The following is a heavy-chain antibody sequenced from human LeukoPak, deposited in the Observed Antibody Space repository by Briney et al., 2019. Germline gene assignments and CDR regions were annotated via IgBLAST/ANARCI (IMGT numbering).Heavy chain of an antibody. CDR3: ASSYSYPKYDAFDI. CDR2: IYYSGST. J-gene: IGHJ3*02. D-gene: IGHD5-18*01. Sequence: TSETLSLTCTVSGGSISSYYWSWIRQPPGKGLEWIGYIYYSGSTNYNPSLKSRVTISVDTSKNQFSLKLSSVTAADTAVYYCASSYSYPKYDAFDIWGQGTMVTVSS. CDR1: GGSISSYY. V-gene: IGHV4-59*01.